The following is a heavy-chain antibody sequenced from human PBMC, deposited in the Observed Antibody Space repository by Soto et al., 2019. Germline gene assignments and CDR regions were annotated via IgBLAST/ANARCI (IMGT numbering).Heavy chain of an antibody. Sequence: QITLKESGPTLVKPTQTLTLTCTFSGFSLSTTRVGVGWIRQPPGKALEWLALIYWDDDKRYSPFLKSRLTTXXXTXXNQVVLTMTSMDPMDTATYFCAHTLVAGLGYYFDYWGQGTLVTVSS. V-gene: IGHV2-5*02. J-gene: IGHJ4*02. D-gene: IGHD6-19*01. CDR1: GFSLSTTRVG. CDR3: AHTLVAGLGYYFDY. CDR2: IYWDDDK.